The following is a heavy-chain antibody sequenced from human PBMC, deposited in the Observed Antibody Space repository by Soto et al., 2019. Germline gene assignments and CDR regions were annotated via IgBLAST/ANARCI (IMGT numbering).Heavy chain of an antibody. CDR2: FNHGGST. V-gene: IGHV4-34*01. CDR1: GGSFSGFY. J-gene: IGHJ5*02. CDR3: AREIVTAGGNNYFDP. D-gene: IGHD2-21*02. Sequence: SETLSLTCAVNGGSFSGFYWSWIRQPPGKGLEWIGEFNHGGSTSYNPSLKSRVAISTDKSNNQFSLRLTSVTAADTAVYFCAREIVTAGGNNYFDPWGPGTLVTVSS.